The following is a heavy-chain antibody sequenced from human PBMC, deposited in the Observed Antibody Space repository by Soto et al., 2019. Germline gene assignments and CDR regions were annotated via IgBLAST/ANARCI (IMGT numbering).Heavy chain of an antibody. V-gene: IGHV1-69*13. D-gene: IGHD3-22*01. Sequence: SVKVSCKASGGTFSIYSISWVRQAPGQGLEWMGGIIPIFGTANYAQKFQGRVTITADESTSTAYMELSSLRSEDTAVYYCARENYYDSSGSYNLDYWGQGTLVTVSS. CDR1: GGTFSIYS. CDR3: ARENYYDSSGSYNLDY. J-gene: IGHJ4*02. CDR2: IIPIFGTA.